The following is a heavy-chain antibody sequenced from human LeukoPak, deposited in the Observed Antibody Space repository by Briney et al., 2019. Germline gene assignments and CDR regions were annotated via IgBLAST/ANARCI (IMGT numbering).Heavy chain of an antibody. CDR1: GGSFSAYY. CDR2: INHSGDT. V-gene: IGHV4-34*01. D-gene: IGHD3-9*01. J-gene: IGHJ4*02. Sequence: SETLSLTCAVSGGSFSAYYWTWIRQPPGKGLEWIAEINHSGDTNYNPSLESRVTISVDTSKNQFSLKLSSVTAADTAVYYCARVGYDTMSGYFDYWGQGALVTVSS. CDR3: ARVGYDTMSGYFDY.